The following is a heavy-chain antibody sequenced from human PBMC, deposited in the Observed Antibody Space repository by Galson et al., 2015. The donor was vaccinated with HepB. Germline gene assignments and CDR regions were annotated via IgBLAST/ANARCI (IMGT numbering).Heavy chain of an antibody. CDR2: ISWNSGSI. CDR1: GFTFDDYA. D-gene: IGHD3-22*01. J-gene: IGHJ3*01. Sequence: SLRLSCAASGFTFDDYAMHWVRQAPGKGLEWVSGISWNSGSIGYADSVKGRFTISRDNAKNSLYLQMNSLRAEDTALYYCAKDIGHYYDKSEGDWGQGTMVTVSS. V-gene: IGHV3-9*01. CDR3: AKDIGHYYDKSEGD.